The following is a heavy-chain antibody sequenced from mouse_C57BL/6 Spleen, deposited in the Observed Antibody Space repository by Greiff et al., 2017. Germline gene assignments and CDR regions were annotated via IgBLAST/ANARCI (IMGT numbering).Heavy chain of an antibody. CDR2: ISYDGSN. CDR3: AVDGYYGDY. CDR1: GYSITSGYY. Sequence: EVKLQESGPGLVKPSQSLSLTCSVTGYSITSGYYWNWIRQFPGNKLEWMGYISYDGSNNYNPSLKNRISITRDTSKNQFFLKLNSVTTEDTATYYCAVDGYYGDYWGQGTTLTVSS. J-gene: IGHJ2*01. D-gene: IGHD2-3*01. V-gene: IGHV3-6*01.